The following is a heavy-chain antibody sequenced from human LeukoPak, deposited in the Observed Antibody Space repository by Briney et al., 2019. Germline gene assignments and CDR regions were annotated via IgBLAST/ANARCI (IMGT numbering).Heavy chain of an antibody. D-gene: IGHD4-17*01. J-gene: IGHJ2*01. V-gene: IGHV4-4*07. CDR3: VRDRSTVTSVSRYWYPDL. Sequence: SETLSLTCTVSGGSVSSYYWSWIRQPAGKGLEWIGRIYISGSTSYNPSLRSRVTMSADTSKNQLSLQLSSVTAADTALYYCVRDRSTVTSVSRYWYPDLWGRGTLVTVSS. CDR1: GGSVSSYY. CDR2: IYISGST.